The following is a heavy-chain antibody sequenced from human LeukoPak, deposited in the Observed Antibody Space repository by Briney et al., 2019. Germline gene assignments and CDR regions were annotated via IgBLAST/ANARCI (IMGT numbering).Heavy chain of an antibody. D-gene: IGHD6-19*01. J-gene: IGHJ4*02. CDR3: ATAGYSSDWYYFDY. V-gene: IGHV5-51*01. Sequence: GESLKISCKGSGYKFTNYWIGWVRQLPGKGLEWMGLIYPGDFDTKYSPSFQGQVTISADIFISTAYLQWSSLKASDTAMYYCATAGYSSDWYYFDYWGQGTLVTVSS. CDR1: GYKFTNYW. CDR2: IYPGDFDT.